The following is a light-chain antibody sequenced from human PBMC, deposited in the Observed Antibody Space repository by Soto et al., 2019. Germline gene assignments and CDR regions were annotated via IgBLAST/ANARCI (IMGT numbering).Light chain of an antibody. Sequence: DIQMTQSPSTLSASVGDRVTITCRASQSISTWLAWYQQKPGKAPKLLIYKASSLRNGVPSRFSGSGSGTEFTLTISSLQPDDFASYYCQQYNGYPHTFGQGTKIEIK. CDR3: QQYNGYPHT. CDR1: QSISTW. CDR2: KAS. J-gene: IGKJ2*01. V-gene: IGKV1-5*03.